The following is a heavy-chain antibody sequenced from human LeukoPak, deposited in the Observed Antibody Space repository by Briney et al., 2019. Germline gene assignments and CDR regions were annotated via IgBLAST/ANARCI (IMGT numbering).Heavy chain of an antibody. CDR1: GFTFSTYA. J-gene: IGHJ4*02. V-gene: IGHV3-74*01. Sequence: PGGSLRLSCAASGFTFSTYAMHWVRQAPGKGLVWVSHINTDGGTTRYADSVKGRLTVSRVNAKNTLYLEMNRLRAEDTAVYYCARDNAYMLDYWGQGTQVTVSS. CDR2: INTDGGTT. CDR3: ARDNAYMLDY. D-gene: IGHD5-24*01.